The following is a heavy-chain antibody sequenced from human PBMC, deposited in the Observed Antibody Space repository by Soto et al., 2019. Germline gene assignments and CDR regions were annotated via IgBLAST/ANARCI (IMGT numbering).Heavy chain of an antibody. CDR2: IIPIFGTA. J-gene: IGHJ4*02. Sequence: QVQLVQSGAEVKKPGSSVKVSCKAAGGTFSSYAISWLRQAPGQWLEWMRGIIPIFGTANYAQKFQGRVTITADKSTSTAYMELSSLRSEDTAVYYCRGYYYDSSGYSDLPDFDYWGQGTLVTVSS. V-gene: IGHV1-69*06. CDR3: RGYYYDSSGYSDLPDFDY. D-gene: IGHD3-22*01. CDR1: GGTFSSYA.